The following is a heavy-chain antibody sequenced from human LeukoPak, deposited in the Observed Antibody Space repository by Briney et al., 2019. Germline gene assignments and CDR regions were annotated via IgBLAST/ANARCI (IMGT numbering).Heavy chain of an antibody. CDR1: GGSISSGGYS. V-gene: IGHV4-30-2*02. CDR3: ARVDCSSTSCYPQY. Sequence: SQTLSLTCAVSGGSISSGGYSWSWIRQPPGKGLEWIGYIYHSGSTYYNPSLKSRVTISVDRSKNQFSLKLSSVTAADTAVYYCARVDCSSTSCYPQYWGQGTLVTVSS. J-gene: IGHJ4*02. D-gene: IGHD2-2*01. CDR2: IYHSGST.